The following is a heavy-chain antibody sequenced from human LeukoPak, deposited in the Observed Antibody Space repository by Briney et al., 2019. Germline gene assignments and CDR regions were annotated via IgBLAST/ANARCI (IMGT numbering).Heavy chain of an antibody. V-gene: IGHV3-15*01. CDR1: GFTFSHAW. CDR2: IKSKIDGGTT. J-gene: IGHJ4*02. CDR3: ATGAPPYNYFDS. Sequence: GGSLRLSCAASGFTFSHAWMTWVRQAPGKGPQWVGRIKSKIDGGTTDYAAPVKGRFTISRDDSKNTVYLHMNSLKTEDTAVYYCATGAPPYNYFDSWGQGTLVTVSS. D-gene: IGHD4-11*01.